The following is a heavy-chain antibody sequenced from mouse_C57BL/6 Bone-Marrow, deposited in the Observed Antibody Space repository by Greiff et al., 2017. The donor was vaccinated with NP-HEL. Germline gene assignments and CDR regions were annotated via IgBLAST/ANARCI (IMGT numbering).Heavy chain of an antibody. Sequence: VKVVESGPGLVQPSQSLSITCTVSGFSLTSYGVHWVRQSPGKGLEWLGVIWSGGSTDYNAAFISRLSISKDNSKSQVFFKMNSLQADDTAIYYCARRWYPYYYAMDYWGQGTSVTVSS. CDR1: GFSLTSYG. CDR2: IWSGGST. D-gene: IGHD2-1*01. V-gene: IGHV2-2*01. CDR3: ARRWYPYYYAMDY. J-gene: IGHJ4*01.